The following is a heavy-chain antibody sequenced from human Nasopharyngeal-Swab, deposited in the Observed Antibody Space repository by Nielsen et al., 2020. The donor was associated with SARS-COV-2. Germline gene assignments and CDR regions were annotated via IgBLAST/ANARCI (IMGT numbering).Heavy chain of an antibody. CDR3: ARGLSGIVPAPILGLGPYYSYYYMDV. Sequence: SETLSLTCAVYGGSFSAYSWAWIRQPPGKGLEWIAEINQSGSTNYNPSLNSRVTVSVDTSKNQFSLKLSSVTAADTAVYYCARGLSGIVPAPILGLGPYYSYYYMDVWGKGTTVTVSS. J-gene: IGHJ6*03. CDR1: GGSFSAYS. V-gene: IGHV4-34*01. D-gene: IGHD2-2*01. CDR2: INQSGST.